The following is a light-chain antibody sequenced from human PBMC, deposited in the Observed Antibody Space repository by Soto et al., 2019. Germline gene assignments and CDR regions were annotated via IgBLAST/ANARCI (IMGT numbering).Light chain of an antibody. J-gene: IGKJ5*01. V-gene: IGKV3-20*01. CDR1: QSVSSSY. Sequence: EIVLTPSPGTLSLSPGERATLSCRASQSVSSSYLAWYQQKPGQAPRLLIYGASSRATGIPDRFSGSGSGTDFTLFISRLESEDFAVYYCQQYGSSLSITFGQGTRLEIK. CDR3: QQYGSSLSIT. CDR2: GAS.